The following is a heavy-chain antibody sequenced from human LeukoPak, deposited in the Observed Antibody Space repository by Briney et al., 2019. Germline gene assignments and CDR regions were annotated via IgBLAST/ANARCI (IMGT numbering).Heavy chain of an antibody. V-gene: IGHV3-7*01. Sequence: GGSLRLSCAASGFTFSSYWMSWVRQAPGKGLEWVANIKQDGSEKYYVDSVKGRFTISRDNAKNSLYLQMNSLRVEDTAVYYCARDWGEEQWLLDYWGQGTLVTVSS. J-gene: IGHJ4*02. CDR2: IKQDGSEK. D-gene: IGHD6-19*01. CDR1: GFTFSSYW. CDR3: ARDWGEEQWLLDY.